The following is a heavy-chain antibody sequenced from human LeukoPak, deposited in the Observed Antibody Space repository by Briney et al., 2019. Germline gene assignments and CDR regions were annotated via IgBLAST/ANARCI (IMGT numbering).Heavy chain of an antibody. CDR2: ISSSGSTI. Sequence: GSLRLSCAASGFTFSDYYMNWIRQAPGKGLEWVSYISSSGSTIYYADSVKGRFTISRDNAKNSLYLQMNSLRAEDTAVYYCARGKKDCSSTSCFYYYGMDVWGQGTTVTVSS. V-gene: IGHV3-11*01. CDR3: ARGKKDCSSTSCFYYYGMDV. CDR1: GFTFSDYY. J-gene: IGHJ6*02. D-gene: IGHD2-2*01.